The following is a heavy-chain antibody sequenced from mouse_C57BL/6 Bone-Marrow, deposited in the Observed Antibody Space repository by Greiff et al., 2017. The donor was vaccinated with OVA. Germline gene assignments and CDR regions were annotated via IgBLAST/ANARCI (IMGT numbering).Heavy chain of an antibody. V-gene: IGHV2-2*01. Sequence: VQLQQSGPGLVQPSQSLSITCTVSGFSLTSYGVHWVRQSPGKGLEWLGVIWSGGSTDYNAAFISRLSISKDNSKSQVFFKMYSLQEDDTAIYYCAREKRLTGNEYYSDYWGQGTTLTVSS. CDR2: IWSGGST. D-gene: IGHD4-1*01. CDR1: GFSLTSYG. CDR3: AREKRLTGNEYYSDY. J-gene: IGHJ2*01.